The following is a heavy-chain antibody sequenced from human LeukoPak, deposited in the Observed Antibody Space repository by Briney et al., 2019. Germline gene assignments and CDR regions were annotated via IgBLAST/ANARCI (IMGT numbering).Heavy chain of an antibody. Sequence: GGSLRLPCAASGFTFSSYAMSWVRQAPGKGLEWASAISGSGGSTYYADSVKGRFTISRDNSKNTLYLQMNSLRAEDTAVYYCAKDSGSGSYYDYWGQGTLVTVSS. CDR2: ISGSGGST. V-gene: IGHV3-23*01. J-gene: IGHJ4*02. CDR1: GFTFSSYA. CDR3: AKDSGSGSYYDY. D-gene: IGHD3-10*01.